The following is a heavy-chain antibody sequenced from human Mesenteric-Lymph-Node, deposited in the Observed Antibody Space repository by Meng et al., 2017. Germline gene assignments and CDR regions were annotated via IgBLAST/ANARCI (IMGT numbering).Heavy chain of an antibody. J-gene: IGHJ4*02. CDR1: GGSISSGGYY. CDR3: GRDQGRELINH. V-gene: IGHV4-31*09. Sequence: QGQLQEAGPGLVKPSQTLSLTCTVSGGSISSGGYYWSWIRQHPGKGLEWIGYIYYSGSTYYNPSLKSRVDISVDKSKNQFYLSLFSVTAADTAVYYCGRDQGRELINHWGQGTLVTVSS. D-gene: IGHD1-26*01. CDR2: IYYSGST.